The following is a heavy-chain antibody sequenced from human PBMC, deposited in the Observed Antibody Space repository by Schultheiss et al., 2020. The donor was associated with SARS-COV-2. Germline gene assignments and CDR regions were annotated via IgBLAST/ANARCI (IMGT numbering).Heavy chain of an antibody. CDR3: ARVEVTVYGMDV. V-gene: IGHV1-69*06. CDR2: IIPIFGTA. CDR1: GYIFISYD. J-gene: IGHJ6*02. Sequence: SVKVSCKASGYIFISYDIKWERQAPGQGLEWMGGIIPIFGTANYAQKFQGRVTITADKSTSTAYMELSSLRSEDTAVYYCARVEVTVYGMDVWGQGTTVTVSS. D-gene: IGHD5-24*01.